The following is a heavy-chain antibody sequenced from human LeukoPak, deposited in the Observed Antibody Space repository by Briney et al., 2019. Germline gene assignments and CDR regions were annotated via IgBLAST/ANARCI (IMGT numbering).Heavy chain of an antibody. D-gene: IGHD6-19*01. V-gene: IGHV4-34*01. CDR3: ASRRIAVAGTDWFDP. J-gene: IGHJ5*02. CDR1: GGSFSGYY. CDR2: INHSGST. Sequence: SETLSLTCAVYGGSFSGYYWSWIRQPPGKGLEWIGEINHSGSTNYNPSLKSRVTISVDTSKNQFSLKLSSVTAADTAVYYCASRRIAVAGTDWFDPWGQGTLVTVSS.